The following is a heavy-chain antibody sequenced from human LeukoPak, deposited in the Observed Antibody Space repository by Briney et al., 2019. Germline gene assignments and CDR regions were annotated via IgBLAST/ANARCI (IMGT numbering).Heavy chain of an antibody. CDR2: IYYSGST. CDR3: AREKGGGYYYYYMDV. D-gene: IGHD3-16*01. V-gene: IGHV4-39*07. CDR1: GGSISSSSYY. Sequence: PSETLSLTCIVSGGSISSSSYYWGWIRQPPGKGLEWIGSIYYSGSTYYNPSLKSRVTISVDTSKNQFSLKLSSVTAADTAVYYCAREKGGGYYYYYMDVWGKGTTVTVSS. J-gene: IGHJ6*03.